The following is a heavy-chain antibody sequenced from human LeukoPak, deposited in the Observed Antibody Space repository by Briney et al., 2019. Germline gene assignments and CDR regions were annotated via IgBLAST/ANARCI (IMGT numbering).Heavy chain of an antibody. CDR3: ARGYCSSTSCYEGAFDI. CDR2: ISGSGGST. V-gene: IGHV3-23*01. Sequence: PGGSLRLSCAASGFTFSSYAMSWVRQAPGKGLEWVSAISGSGGSTYYADSVKGRFTISRDNSKNTLYLQMGSLRAEDMAVYYCARGYCSSTSCYEGAFDIWGRGTMVTVSS. J-gene: IGHJ3*02. D-gene: IGHD2-2*01. CDR1: GFTFSSYA.